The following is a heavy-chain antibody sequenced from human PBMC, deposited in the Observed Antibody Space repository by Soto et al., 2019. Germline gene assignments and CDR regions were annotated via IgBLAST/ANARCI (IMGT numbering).Heavy chain of an antibody. Sequence: GASVKVSCKASGGTFSSYAISWVRQAPGQGLEWMGGIIPTFGTANYAQKFQGRVTITADESTSTAYMELSSLRSEDTAVYYCARGFRTAQKVPFDYWGKGTLATVS. J-gene: IGHJ4*02. CDR3: ARGFRTAQKVPFDY. CDR2: IIPTFGTA. V-gene: IGHV1-69*13. CDR1: GGTFSSYA. D-gene: IGHD2-21*02.